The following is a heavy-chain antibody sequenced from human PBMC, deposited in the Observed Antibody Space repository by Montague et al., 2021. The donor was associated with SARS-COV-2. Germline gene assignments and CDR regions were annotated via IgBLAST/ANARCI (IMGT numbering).Heavy chain of an antibody. Sequence: SETLSLTCTVSRGSFSGYYWTWIRQPPGKGLEWIGDIYHSGGVNYNPSLKSRVTISVDTSKNHFSLKLSSVTAADTAIYYCARGFCSSITFYPYLDYWGQGTLVTVSS. CDR1: RGSFSGYY. CDR2: IYHSGGV. D-gene: IGHD2-2*01. V-gene: IGHV4-34*01. J-gene: IGHJ4*02. CDR3: ARGFCSSITFYPYLDY.